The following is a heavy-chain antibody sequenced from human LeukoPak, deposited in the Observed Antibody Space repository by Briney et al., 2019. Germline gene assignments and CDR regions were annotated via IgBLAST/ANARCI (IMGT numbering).Heavy chain of an antibody. V-gene: IGHV3-23*01. Sequence: PGESLRLSCSSSGFTFISTAVGWGRQRPGRRLQWVSAIGCSGGPTYYADAVKGRFTISRDNSSNTLYLHMTSLRAEDTVLYYWAKNMDSGWFFDSGGEGTLVTVSS. J-gene: IGHJ4*02. D-gene: IGHD6-19*01. CDR1: GFTFISTA. CDR2: IGCSGGPT. CDR3: AKNMDSGWFFDS.